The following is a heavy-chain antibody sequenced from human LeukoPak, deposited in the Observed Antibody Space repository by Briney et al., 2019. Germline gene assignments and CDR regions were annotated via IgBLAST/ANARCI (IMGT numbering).Heavy chain of an antibody. Sequence: QPGGSLRLSCAASGFTFSRNWMHWVRQAPGKGLVWVSRINSDGSITNYADSVKGRFTISRDNAKNTLYLQMSSLRAEDTAVYYCAKDEGATTVRGGVDYWGQGTLVTVSS. J-gene: IGHJ4*02. V-gene: IGHV3-74*01. CDR3: AKDEGATTVRGGVDY. D-gene: IGHD1-26*01. CDR1: GFTFSRNW. CDR2: INSDGSIT.